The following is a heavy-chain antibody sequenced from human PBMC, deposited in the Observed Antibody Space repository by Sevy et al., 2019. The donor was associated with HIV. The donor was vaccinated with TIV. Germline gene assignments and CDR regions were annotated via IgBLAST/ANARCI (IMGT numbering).Heavy chain of an antibody. J-gene: IGHJ4*01. CDR2: LSFGCGEI. CDR1: GFTFSKYS. D-gene: IGHD2-8*01. V-gene: IGHV3-23*01. Sequence: GGSLRLSCAASGFTFSKYSMSWVRQPPGKGLEWVSTLSFGCGEINYADSVKGRFTISRDNSKSSVYLHMNNLRPEDTGVQYRAREGCTNPKDYWGQGTMVTVSS. CDR3: AREGCTNPKDY.